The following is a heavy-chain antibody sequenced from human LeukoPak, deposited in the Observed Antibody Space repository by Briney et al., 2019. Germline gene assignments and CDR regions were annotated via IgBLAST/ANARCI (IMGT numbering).Heavy chain of an antibody. J-gene: IGHJ4*02. V-gene: IGHV3-48*01. CDR2: ISSSSSTI. CDR3: ARGPYQPLLFD. D-gene: IGHD2-2*01. CDR1: GFTFRSYS. Sequence: GGSLRLSCAASGFTFRSYSMNWVRQAPGKGLEWVSYISSSSSTIYYADSVKGRFTISRDNAKNSLYLQMNSLRAEDTAVYYCARGPYQPLLFDWGRGTLVTVSS.